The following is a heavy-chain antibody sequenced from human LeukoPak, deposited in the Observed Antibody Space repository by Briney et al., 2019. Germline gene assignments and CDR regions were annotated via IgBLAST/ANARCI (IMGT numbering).Heavy chain of an antibody. V-gene: IGHV3-9*01. D-gene: IGHD1-26*01. CDR1: GFTFDDYA. CDR3: AKVLSVGALAFDY. CDR2: ISWNSGSI. J-gene: IGHJ4*02. Sequence: GGSLRLSCAASGFTFDDYAMHWVRQAPGKGLEWVSGISWNSGSIGYADSVKGRFTISRDNAKNSLYLQINSLRAEDTALYYCAKVLSVGALAFDYWGQGTLVTVSS.